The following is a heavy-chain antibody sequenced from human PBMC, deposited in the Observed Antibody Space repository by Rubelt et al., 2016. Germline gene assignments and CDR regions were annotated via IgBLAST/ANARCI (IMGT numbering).Heavy chain of an antibody. V-gene: IGHV4-59*12. CDR3: ARGYGSGTYWFDY. CDR1: GGSISRYY. J-gene: IGHJ4*02. Sequence: QVQLQESGPGLVKPSETLSLTCTVSGGSISRYYWSWIRQPPGNRLEWIGFIYYSGSTNYNPSLKSRVTISVDTSKNHFSLRRISVTAADTAVYYCARGYGSGTYWFDYWGQGTLVTVSS. D-gene: IGHD3-10*01. CDR2: IYYSGST.